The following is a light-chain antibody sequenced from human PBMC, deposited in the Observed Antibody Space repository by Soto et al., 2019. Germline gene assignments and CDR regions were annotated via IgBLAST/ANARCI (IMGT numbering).Light chain of an antibody. CDR2: DGS. CDR1: QNLHSF. Sequence: EIVLTQSPATLSVSPGERVTLSCRASQNLHSFLNWYQQRPGQAPRPLIYDGSKRAAGVPDRISGDGSGTDYTLTISSLELEDFAFYYCQQRMRFPMTFVQGARLEI. J-gene: IGKJ5*01. V-gene: IGKV3-11*01. CDR3: QQRMRFPMT.